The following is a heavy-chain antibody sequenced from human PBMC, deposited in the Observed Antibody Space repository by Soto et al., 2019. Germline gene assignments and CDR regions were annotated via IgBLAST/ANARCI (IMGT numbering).Heavy chain of an antibody. Sequence: QVQLVESGGGVVQPGMSLRLSCAASGYTFIRYGMHWVRQAPGKGLEWVAVIWYDGSNKYSADSVKGRFTISRDNSKNTVFLQMDSVRVEDTALYYCAIDGSRGAWGWFEPWGQGTLVSVSS. D-gene: IGHD3-10*01. CDR1: GYTFIRYG. V-gene: IGHV3-33*01. CDR3: AIDGSRGAWGWFEP. J-gene: IGHJ5*02. CDR2: IWYDGSNK.